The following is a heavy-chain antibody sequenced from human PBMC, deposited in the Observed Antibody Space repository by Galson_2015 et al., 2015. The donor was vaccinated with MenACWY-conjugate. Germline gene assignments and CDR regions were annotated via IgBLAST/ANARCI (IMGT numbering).Heavy chain of an antibody. Sequence: SLRLSCAASGFTFSSYGMHWVRQAPGKGLEWVAVISYDGSNKYYADSLKGRFTISRDNAKNSLYLQMNSLRAEDTAVYYCVRERRYYDFWEDYWGQGTLVTVSS. J-gene: IGHJ4*02. CDR2: ISYDGSNK. D-gene: IGHD3-3*01. CDR1: GFTFSSYG. CDR3: VRERRYYDFWEDY. V-gene: IGHV3-30*03.